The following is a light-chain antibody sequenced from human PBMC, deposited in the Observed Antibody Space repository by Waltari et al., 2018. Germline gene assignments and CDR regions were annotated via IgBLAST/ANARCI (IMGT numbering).Light chain of an antibody. V-gene: IGKV1-5*03. Sequence: DIQMTQSPSTLSAFVGDRVTTTCRASQSISGWLAWYQQKPGKAPNLLTFKASTLESGVPSRFSGSGSGTEFTLTINSLQPDDFATYYCQQYKSPTWTFGQGTKVEIK. CDR3: QQYKSPTWT. CDR2: KAS. J-gene: IGKJ1*01. CDR1: QSISGW.